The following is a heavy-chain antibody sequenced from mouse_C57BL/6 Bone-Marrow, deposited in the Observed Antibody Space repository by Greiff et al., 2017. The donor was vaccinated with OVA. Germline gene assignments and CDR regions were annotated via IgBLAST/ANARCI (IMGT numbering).Heavy chain of an antibody. J-gene: IGHJ3*01. D-gene: IGHD4-1*01. CDR2: IDPSDSYT. V-gene: IGHV1-59*01. CDR1: GYTFTSYW. Sequence: QVQLQQPGAELVRPGTSVKLSCKASGYTFTSYWMHWVKQRPGQGLEWIGVIDPSDSYTNYNQKFKGKATLTVDTSSSTAYMQLSSLTSEDSAVYYCARESNWEGFAYGGQGTLVTVSA. CDR3: ARESNWEGFAY.